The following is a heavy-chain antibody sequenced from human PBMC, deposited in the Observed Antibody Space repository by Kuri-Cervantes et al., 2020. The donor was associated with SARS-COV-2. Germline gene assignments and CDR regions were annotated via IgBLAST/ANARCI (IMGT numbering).Heavy chain of an antibody. CDR1: GFTFSSYG. CDR3: ARDMACTSTNCYRFDY. J-gene: IGHJ4*02. Sequence: GESLKISCAASGFTFSSYGMHWVRQAPGKGLEWVAVIWYDGRNKYCADSVKGRFTISRDNSKNTLYLQMNSLSAEDTAVYYCARDMACTSTNCYRFDYWGQGTLITVSS. CDR2: IWYDGRNK. D-gene: IGHD2-2*01. V-gene: IGHV3-33*08.